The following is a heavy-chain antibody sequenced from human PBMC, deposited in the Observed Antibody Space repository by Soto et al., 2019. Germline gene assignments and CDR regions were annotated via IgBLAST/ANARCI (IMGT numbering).Heavy chain of an antibody. V-gene: IGHV4-59*01. D-gene: IGHD4-17*01. J-gene: IGHJ5*02. Sequence: QVQLQESGPGLVKPSETLSLTCTVSGGSISSYYWSWIRQPPGKGLEWIGYIYYSGSTNYNPSLKSRVTISVDTSKNQCSLKRSSVTAAHTAVYYCARLPRAVYGGLFDPWGQGTLVTVSS. CDR2: IYYSGST. CDR1: GGSISSYY. CDR3: ARLPRAVYGGLFDP.